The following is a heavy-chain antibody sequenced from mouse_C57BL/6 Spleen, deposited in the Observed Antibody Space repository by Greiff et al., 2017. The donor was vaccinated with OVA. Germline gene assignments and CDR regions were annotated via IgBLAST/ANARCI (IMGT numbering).Heavy chain of an antibody. CDR3: ARWDYDVRAMDY. J-gene: IGHJ4*01. CDR1: GYTFTSYW. CDR2: INPRNGGN. Sequence: QVQLQQPGTELVKPGASVKLSCKASGYTFTSYWMHWVKQRPGQGLEWIGNINPRNGGNNYNEKFKSKATLTVDKSSSTAYMQLSSLTSEDSAVYYCARWDYDVRAMDYWGQGTSVTVSS. D-gene: IGHD2-4*01. V-gene: IGHV1-53*01.